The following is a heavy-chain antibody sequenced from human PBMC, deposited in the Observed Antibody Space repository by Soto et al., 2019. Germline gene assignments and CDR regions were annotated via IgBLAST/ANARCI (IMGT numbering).Heavy chain of an antibody. CDR1: GGSISTNIYS. CDR3: ASHSHEDHGDPNWFDP. D-gene: IGHD4-17*01. J-gene: IGHJ5*02. Sequence: QVQLQESGPGLVWPSETLSLTCTVSGGSISTNIYSWVWIRQPPGKGLEWIGSIYYTGNTFSNTSLTSRVTLSVDTSENQFSLRLSSVNAADTAVYYCASHSHEDHGDPNWFDPWGQGTLVTVSS. V-gene: IGHV4-39*01. CDR2: IYYTGNT.